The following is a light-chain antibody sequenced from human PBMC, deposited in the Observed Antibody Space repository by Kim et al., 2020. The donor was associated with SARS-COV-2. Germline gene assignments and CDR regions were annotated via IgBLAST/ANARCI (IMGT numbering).Light chain of an antibody. J-gene: IGKJ5*01. Sequence: ASVGDRGTITCRASQDIRNELGWYQQDPGRAPKRLIYGASSLQSGVPSRFSGSGSGTECTLTISSVQPEDFATYFCLQHSTYQITFGQGTRLEIK. CDR1: QDIRNE. CDR2: GAS. CDR3: LQHSTYQIT. V-gene: IGKV1-17*01.